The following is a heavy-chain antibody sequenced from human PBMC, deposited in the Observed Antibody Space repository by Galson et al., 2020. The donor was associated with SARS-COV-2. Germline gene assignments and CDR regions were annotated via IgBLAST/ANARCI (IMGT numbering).Heavy chain of an antibody. V-gene: IGHV3-21*01. D-gene: IGHD2-2*01. CDR1: GFTFSSYS. CDR3: ARGGCSSTSCYWHY. CDR2: ISSSSSYI. J-gene: IGHJ4*02. Sequence: NSGGSLRLSCAASGFTFSSYSMNWVRQAPGKGLEWVSSISSSSSYIYYADSVKGRFTISRDNAKNSLYLQMNSLRAEDTAVYYCARGGCSSTSCYWHYWGQGTLVTVSS.